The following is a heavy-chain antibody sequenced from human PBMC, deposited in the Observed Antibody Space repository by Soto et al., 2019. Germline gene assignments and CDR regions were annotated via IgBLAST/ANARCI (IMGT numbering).Heavy chain of an antibody. J-gene: IGHJ6*02. D-gene: IGHD3-10*01. V-gene: IGHV3-64D*08. Sequence: PGGSLRLYCSASGFTFSSYAMHWVRQAPGKGLEYVSAISSNGGSTYYADSVKGRFTISRDNSKNTLYLQMSSLRAEDTAVYYCVKFPRFPYYYGSGSSYYGMDVWGQGTTVTVSS. CDR1: GFTFSSYA. CDR2: ISSNGGST. CDR3: VKFPRFPYYYGSGSSYYGMDV.